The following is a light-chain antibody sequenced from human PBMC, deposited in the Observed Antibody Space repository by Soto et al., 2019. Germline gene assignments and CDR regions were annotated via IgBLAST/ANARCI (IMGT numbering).Light chain of an antibody. CDR2: DAS. CDR3: QQYNSPQST. J-gene: IGKJ1*01. V-gene: IGKV1-5*01. CDR1: QSISSW. Sequence: DIQMTQSPSTLSASVGDRVTITCRASQSISSWLAWYQQKPGKAPKLLICDASSLESGVPSRFSGSGSGTEFTLTISSLQPDDFATYYCQQYNSPQSTFGQGTKVEIK.